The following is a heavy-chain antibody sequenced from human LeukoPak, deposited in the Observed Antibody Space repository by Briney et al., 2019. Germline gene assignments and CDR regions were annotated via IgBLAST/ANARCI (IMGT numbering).Heavy chain of an antibody. V-gene: IGHV1-18*01. Sequence: ASVKVSCKASGYTFTSYGISWVRQAPGQGLEWMGWISAYNGNTNYAQKLQGRVTMTTDTSTSTAYMELRSLRSDDTAVYYCARVYCSSTSCYNDYWGQGTQVTVSS. J-gene: IGHJ4*02. CDR3: ARVYCSSTSCYNDY. CDR2: ISAYNGNT. D-gene: IGHD2-2*02. CDR1: GYTFTSYG.